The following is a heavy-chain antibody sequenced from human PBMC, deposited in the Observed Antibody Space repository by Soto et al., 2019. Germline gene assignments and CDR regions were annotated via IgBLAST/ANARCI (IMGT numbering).Heavy chain of an antibody. CDR3: ARGSSGWPD. CDR2: IWYDGSNK. CDR1: GFTFSSYG. J-gene: IGHJ4*02. V-gene: IGHV3-33*01. Sequence: GGSLRLSCAASGFTFSSYGMHWVRQAPGKGLEWVAVIWYDGSNKYYADSVKGRFTISRDNSKNTLYLQMDSLRAEDTAVYYCARGSSGWPDWGQGTLVTVSS. D-gene: IGHD6-19*01.